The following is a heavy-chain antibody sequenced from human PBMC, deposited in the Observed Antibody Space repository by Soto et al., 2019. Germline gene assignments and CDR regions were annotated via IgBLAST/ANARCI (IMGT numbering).Heavy chain of an antibody. J-gene: IGHJ4*02. CDR3: GRARSRSGWYVHN. CDR1: GFTFSDYY. D-gene: IGHD6-13*01. CDR2: SGNKANSYTT. Sequence: EVQLVGSGGGLVQPGGSLRLSCAASGFTFSDYYMDWVRQAPGKGLEWVGRSGNKANSYTTASAGSGIGRFTISRDELKNTLSLQTNSLKTEDTAVYYCGRARSRSGWYVHNWGQGTLVTVSS. V-gene: IGHV3-72*01.